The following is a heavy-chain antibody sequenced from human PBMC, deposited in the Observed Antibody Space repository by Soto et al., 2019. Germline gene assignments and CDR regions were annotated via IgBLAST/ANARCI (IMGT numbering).Heavy chain of an antibody. CDR2: ITPMFGTA. CDR3: AQTLGLAVAGPGRFDL. J-gene: IGHJ2*01. V-gene: IGHV1-69*12. D-gene: IGHD6-19*01. CDR1: GGTFSRYA. Sequence: QVQLVQSGAEVKKYGSSVKVSCKASGGTFSRYAISWVRQAPGQGLEWMGGITPMFGTANYAQRFQGRVTITANESTSTAYMQLNSLRSDATAVYYCAQTLGLAVAGPGRFDLWGRGTLVTVSS.